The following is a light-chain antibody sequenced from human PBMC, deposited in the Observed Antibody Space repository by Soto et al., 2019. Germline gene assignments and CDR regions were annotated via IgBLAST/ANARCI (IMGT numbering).Light chain of an antibody. CDR3: QHYGSSVFT. CDR1: QSISADY. J-gene: IGKJ3*01. Sequence: EIVLTQSPGTLSLSPGGRAALSCRASQSISADYLVWYQQKPGQAPRLLIYGGSSRATGIPDRFSGSGSGTDFTLDISSLAPEDVAVYYCQHYGSSVFTFGPGTKVDIK. CDR2: GGS. V-gene: IGKV3-20*01.